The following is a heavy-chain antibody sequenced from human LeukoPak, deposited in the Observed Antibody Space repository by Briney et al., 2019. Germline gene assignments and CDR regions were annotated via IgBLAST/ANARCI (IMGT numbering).Heavy chain of an antibody. CDR2: ISPYNGNT. V-gene: IGHV1-18*01. CDR3: ARGFDIVPFDL. CDR1: GYTFTGYG. D-gene: IGHD2-8*01. J-gene: IGHJ5*02. Sequence: ASVKVSCKASGYTFTGYGMSWVRQAPGQGLEWMGWISPYNGNTNYAQKFQGRVTMTTDTSTSTAYMELRSLRSYDTAVYYLARGFDIVPFDLWGQGTLVTVSS.